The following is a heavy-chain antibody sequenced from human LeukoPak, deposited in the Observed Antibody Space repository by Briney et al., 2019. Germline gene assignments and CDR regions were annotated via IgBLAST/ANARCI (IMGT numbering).Heavy chain of an antibody. CDR1: GFTFSSYA. J-gene: IGHJ4*02. CDR2: ISSNGGST. Sequence: GRSLRLSCSASGFTFSSYAMHWVRQAPGKGLEYVSAISSNGGSTYYADSVKGRFTISRDNSKNTLHVHMSSLRAEDAAVYYFVRAFTRDYWGEGGLLTVSS. CDR3: VRAFTRDY. V-gene: IGHV3-64*05.